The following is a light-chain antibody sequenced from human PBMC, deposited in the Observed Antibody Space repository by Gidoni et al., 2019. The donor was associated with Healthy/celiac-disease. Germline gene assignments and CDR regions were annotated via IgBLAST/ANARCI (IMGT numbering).Light chain of an antibody. CDR2: LGS. CDR3: MQALQTLWT. Sequence: DIVMTQSPLSLPVTPGEPASISCRSSQSLLHSNGYNYLDWYLQKPGQSPQLLIYLGSNRASGVPDRFSGSGSGTDVTLKISRVEAEDVGVYYCMQALQTLWTFGQXTKVEIK. CDR1: QSLLHSNGYNY. J-gene: IGKJ1*01. V-gene: IGKV2-28*01.